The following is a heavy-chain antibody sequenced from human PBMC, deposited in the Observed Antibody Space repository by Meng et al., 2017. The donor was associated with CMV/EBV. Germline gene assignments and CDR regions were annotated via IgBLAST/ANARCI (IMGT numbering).Heavy chain of an antibody. CDR1: GFTFSSYW. D-gene: IGHD2-2*01. CDR3: AREAGHYCSSTSCLLWYYYYGMDV. V-gene: IGHV3-48*04. CDR2: ISSSGSTI. Sequence: GESLKISCAASGFTFSSYWMSWVRQAPGKGLEWVSYISSSGSTIYYADSVKGRFTISRDNAKNSLYLQMNSLRAEDTAVYYCAREAGHYCSSTSCLLWYYYYGMDVWGQGTTVTVSS. J-gene: IGHJ6*02.